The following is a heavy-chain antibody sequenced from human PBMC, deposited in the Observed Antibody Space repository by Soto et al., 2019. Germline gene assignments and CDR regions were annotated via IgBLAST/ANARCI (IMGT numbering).Heavy chain of an antibody. CDR3: ARDPGIAVAGIPLPWYFDL. CDR1: GFTFSSYA. D-gene: IGHD6-19*01. CDR2: ISYDGSNK. J-gene: IGHJ2*01. V-gene: IGHV3-30-3*01. Sequence: QVQLVESGGGVVQPGRSLRLSCAASGFTFSSYAMHWVRQAPGKGLEWVAVISYDGSNKYYADSVKGRFTISRDNSKNTLYLQMNSLRAEDTAVYYCARDPGIAVAGIPLPWYFDLWGRGTLVTVSS.